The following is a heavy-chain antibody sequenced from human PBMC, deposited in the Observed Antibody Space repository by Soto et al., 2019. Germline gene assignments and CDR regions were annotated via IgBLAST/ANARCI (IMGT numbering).Heavy chain of an antibody. V-gene: IGHV4-59*08. CDR1: GGSISSYY. CDR3: ARQRNWFDP. CDR2: IYYSGST. J-gene: IGHJ5*02. Sequence: QVQLQESGPGLVKPSETLSLTCTVSGGSISSYYWSWIRQPPGKGLEWIGYIYYSGSTNYNPSLKRRVTLSVDPSKNQFSLKLSSVTAADTAVYYCARQRNWFDPWGQGTLVTVSS.